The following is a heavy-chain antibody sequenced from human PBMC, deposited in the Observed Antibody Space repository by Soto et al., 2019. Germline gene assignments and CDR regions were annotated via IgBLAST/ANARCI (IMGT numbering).Heavy chain of an antibody. CDR3: ARDLRHGPYYYYGMDV. V-gene: IGHV3-30-3*01. J-gene: IGHJ6*02. CDR2: ISYDGSNK. Sequence: QVQLVESGGGVVQPGRSLRLSCAASGFTFSSYAMHWVRQAPGKGLEWVAVISYDGSNKYYADSVKGRFTISRDNSKNTLYLQMNSLRAEDTAVYYCARDLRHGPYYYYGMDVWGRGTTVTVSS. D-gene: IGHD4-17*01. CDR1: GFTFSSYA.